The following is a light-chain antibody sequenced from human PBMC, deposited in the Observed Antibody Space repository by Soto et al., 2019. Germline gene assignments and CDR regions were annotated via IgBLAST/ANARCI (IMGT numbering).Light chain of an antibody. J-gene: IGKJ4*01. V-gene: IGKV3-20*01. CDR3: QQYNHYSGLT. Sequence: IVLTQSPGTLSLSPGERATLSCRASQTVSSNFLAWYQEKPGQGPRLLIYGASTRATGIPDRFSGSGSGTEFTLTISSLQPDDFATYYCQQYNHYSGLTFGGGTKVEIK. CDR1: QTVSSNF. CDR2: GAS.